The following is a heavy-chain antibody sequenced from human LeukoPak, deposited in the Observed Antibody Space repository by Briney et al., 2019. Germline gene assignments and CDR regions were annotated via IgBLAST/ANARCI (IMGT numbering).Heavy chain of an antibody. D-gene: IGHD2-21*02. CDR1: GFTFTTYA. V-gene: IGHV3-23*01. CDR3: AQGGHDFNPFYC. CDR2: IKGGGGDP. Sequence: GGSLRLSCAASGFTFTTYAMGWVRRAPGEGLEWVSSIKGGGGDPFYADSVRGRFTISRDKSKNTLYLQLNSLRVEDTAVYFCAQGGHDFNPFYCWGQGTLVTVSS. J-gene: IGHJ4*02.